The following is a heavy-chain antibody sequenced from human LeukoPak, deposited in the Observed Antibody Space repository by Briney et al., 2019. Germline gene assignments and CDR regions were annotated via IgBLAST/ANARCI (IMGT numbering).Heavy chain of an antibody. Sequence: GGSLRLSCAASGXTFSSYSVNWVRQAPGKGLEWVSSISSSSSYIYYADSVKGRFTISRDNAKNSLYLQMNSLRAEDTAVYYCARSIVVVTYLAYWGQGTLVTVSS. D-gene: IGHD2-21*02. CDR3: ARSIVVVTYLAY. J-gene: IGHJ4*02. V-gene: IGHV3-21*01. CDR2: ISSSSSYI. CDR1: GXTFSSYS.